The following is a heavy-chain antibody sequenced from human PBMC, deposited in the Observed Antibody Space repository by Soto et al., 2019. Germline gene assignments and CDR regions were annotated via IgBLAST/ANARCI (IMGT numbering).Heavy chain of an antibody. V-gene: IGHV3-15*01. CDR1: GFTFSNAW. CDR2: IKSKTDGGTT. Sequence: VVSLRLSCAASGFTFSNAWMSWVRQAPGRGLEWVGRIKSKTDGGTTDYAAPVKGRFTISRDDSKNTLYLQMNSLKTEDTAVYYCTTDGNHPATIFGVVVYYYYGMDVWGQGTTVTVSS. CDR3: TTDGNHPATIFGVVVYYYYGMDV. J-gene: IGHJ6*02. D-gene: IGHD3-3*01.